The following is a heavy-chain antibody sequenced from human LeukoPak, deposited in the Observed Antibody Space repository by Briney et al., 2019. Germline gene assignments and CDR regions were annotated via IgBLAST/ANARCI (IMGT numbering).Heavy chain of an antibody. D-gene: IGHD3-22*01. CDR1: GGSFSGYY. J-gene: IGHJ4*02. CDR2: INHSGST. CDR3: ASGDSTLIPLD. Sequence: NPSETLSLTCAVYGGSFSGYYWSWIRQPPGKGLEWIGEINHSGSTNYNPSLKSRVTISVDTSKNQFSLKLSSVTAAGTAVYYCASGDSTLIPLDWGQGTLVTVSS. V-gene: IGHV4-34*01.